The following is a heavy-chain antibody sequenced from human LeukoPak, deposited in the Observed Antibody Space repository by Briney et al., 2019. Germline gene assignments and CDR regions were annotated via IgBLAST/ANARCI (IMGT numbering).Heavy chain of an antibody. CDR1: GFSFSDYY. Sequence: AGGSLGLSCAASGFSFSDYYMSWIRQAPGKGLEWVSYITSSGSYTNYADSVKGRFTISRDNAKNSLYLQMNSLRDEDMAVYYCARSTIPSDYWGQGTLVTVSS. CDR3: ARSTIPSDY. J-gene: IGHJ4*02. CDR2: ITSSGSYT. D-gene: IGHD5/OR15-5a*01. V-gene: IGHV3-11*06.